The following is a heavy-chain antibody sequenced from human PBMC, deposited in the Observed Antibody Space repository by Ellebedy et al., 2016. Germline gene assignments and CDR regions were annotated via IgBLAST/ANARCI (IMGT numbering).Heavy chain of an antibody. V-gene: IGHV3-9*01. CDR3: AKGTMDYLHH. D-gene: IGHD3-10*01. CDR2: ISWNSAAI. Sequence: GGSLRLXXATSGFTVDDYALHWVRQVPGKGLEWVSVISWNSAAIGYGEAVKGRFTISRDSAKNYLYLQMNSLRVEDTDLYFCAKGTMDYLHHWGQGTLVTVSS. CDR1: GFTVDDYA. J-gene: IGHJ4*02.